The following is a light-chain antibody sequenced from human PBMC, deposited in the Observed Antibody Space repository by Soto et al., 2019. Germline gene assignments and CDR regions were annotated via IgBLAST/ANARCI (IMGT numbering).Light chain of an antibody. CDR3: SSYTSSSTL. CDR2: DVS. Sequence: QSALTQPASVSGSPGQSITISCTGTSSDVGDYNYVSWFQQHPGKAPKLMLYDVSNRPSGISNRFSGSTSGYTASLTISRLQAEDEADYYCSSYTSSSTLFGTRTKLTVL. V-gene: IGLV2-14*01. CDR1: SSDVGDYNY. J-gene: IGLJ1*01.